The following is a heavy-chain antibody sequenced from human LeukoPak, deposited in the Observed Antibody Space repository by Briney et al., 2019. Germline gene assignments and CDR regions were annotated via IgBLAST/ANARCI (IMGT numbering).Heavy chain of an antibody. CDR3: ARQARPYYDSSGYYGY. D-gene: IGHD3-22*01. J-gene: IGHJ4*02. CDR2: INHSGST. V-gene: IGHV4-34*01. Sequence: SETLSLTCAVYGGSFSGHYWNWIRQPPGKGLEWVGDINHSGSTNYNPSLKSRVTISVDTSKNQFSLKLSSVTAADTAVYYCARQARPYYDSSGYYGYWGQGTLVTVSS. CDR1: GGSFSGHY.